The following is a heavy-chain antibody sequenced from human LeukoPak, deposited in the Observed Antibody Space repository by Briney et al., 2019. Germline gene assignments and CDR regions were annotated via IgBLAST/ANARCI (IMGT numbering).Heavy chain of an antibody. J-gene: IGHJ3*02. CDR1: GGSISSYY. CDR3: ARGRGYSYVIDAFDI. Sequence: PPETLPLTCTVSGGSISSYYWSWIRQPPGKGLEWIGYIYYSGSTNYNPSLKSRVTISVDTSKNQFSLKLSSVTAADTAVYYCARGRGYSYVIDAFDIWGQGTMVTVSS. V-gene: IGHV4-59*01. CDR2: IYYSGST. D-gene: IGHD5-18*01.